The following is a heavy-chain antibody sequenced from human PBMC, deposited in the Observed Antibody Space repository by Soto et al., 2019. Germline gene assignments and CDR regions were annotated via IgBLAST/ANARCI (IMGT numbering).Heavy chain of an antibody. CDR3: AGQSWVSTYYLDC. J-gene: IGHJ4*02. CDR1: GYTFTRYG. Sequence: VSVKVSCKVSGYTFTRYGISWVRQAHGQGLEWMGWISASNGNTNYAQKPQGRVIMTTDTYTSTAYMELRSLRSDDTTVYYSAGQSWVSTYYLDCWGRRTLVIAAS. V-gene: IGHV1-18*01. CDR2: ISASNGNT. D-gene: IGHD6-13*01.